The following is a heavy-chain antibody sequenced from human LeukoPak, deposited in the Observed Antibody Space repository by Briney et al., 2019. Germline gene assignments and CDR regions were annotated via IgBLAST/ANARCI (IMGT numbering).Heavy chain of an antibody. CDR1: GFTFSSYW. CDR3: AKEGRGIAAAGICLGY. J-gene: IGHJ4*02. V-gene: IGHV3-74*01. Sequence: PGGSLRLSCAASGFTFSSYWMHWVRQAPGKGLVWVSRINSDGSSTSYADSVKGRFTISRDNAKNTLYLQMNSQRAEDAAVYYCAKEGRGIAAAGICLGYWGQGTLVTVSS. D-gene: IGHD6-13*01. CDR2: INSDGSST.